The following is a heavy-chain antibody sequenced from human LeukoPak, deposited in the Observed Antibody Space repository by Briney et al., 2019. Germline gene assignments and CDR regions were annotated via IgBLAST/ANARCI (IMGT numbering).Heavy chain of an antibody. J-gene: IGHJ4*02. CDR1: GFTFSSYW. CDR3: AKDLSAYCGGDCYLQ. CDR2: IKQDGSEK. Sequence: GGSLRLSCAASGFTFSSYWMSWVRQAPGKGLEWVANIKQDGSEKYYVDSVKGRFTISRDNAKNSLYLQMNSLRAEDTAVYYCAKDLSAYCGGDCYLQWGQGTLVTVSS. D-gene: IGHD2-21*02. V-gene: IGHV3-7*03.